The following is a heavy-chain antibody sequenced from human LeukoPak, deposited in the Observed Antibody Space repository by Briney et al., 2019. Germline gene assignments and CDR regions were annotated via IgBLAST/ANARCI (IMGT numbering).Heavy chain of an antibody. CDR2: ISSSGSTI. CDR3: ARKLLWFGELAFDI. D-gene: IGHD3-10*01. V-gene: IGHV3-11*04. J-gene: IGHJ3*02. Sequence: GGSLRLSCAASGFTFSDYYTSWIRQAPGKGLEWVSYISSSGSTIYYADSVKGRFTISRDNAKNSLYLQMNSLRAEDTAVYYCARKLLWFGELAFDIWGQGTMVTVSS. CDR1: GFTFSDYY.